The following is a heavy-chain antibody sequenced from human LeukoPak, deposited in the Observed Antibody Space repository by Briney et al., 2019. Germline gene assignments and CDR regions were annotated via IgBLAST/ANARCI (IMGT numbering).Heavy chain of an antibody. V-gene: IGHV4-34*01. CDR2: INHSGST. CDR1: GGSFSGYY. J-gene: IGHJ6*04. CDR3: ARRSSSWYLYYGMDV. Sequence: SETLSLTCAVYGGSFSGYYWSWIRQPPGQGLEWIGEINHSGSTNYNPSLKSRVTISVDTSKNQFSLKLSSVTAADTAVYYCARRSSSWYLYYGMDVWGKGTTVTVSS. D-gene: IGHD6-13*01.